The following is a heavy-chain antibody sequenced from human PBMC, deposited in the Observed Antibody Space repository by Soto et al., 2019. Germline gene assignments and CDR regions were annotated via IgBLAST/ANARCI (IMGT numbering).Heavy chain of an antibody. V-gene: IGHV3-23*01. Sequence: PGGSLRLSCAASGFTFSSYAMSWVRQAPGKGLEWVSAISGSGGSTYYADSVKGRFTISRDNSKNTLYLQMNSLRAEDTAVYYCAKRDIVLVPAAMGADYYYGMDVWGQGTTVTVSS. CDR3: AKRDIVLVPAAMGADYYYGMDV. CDR2: ISGSGGST. J-gene: IGHJ6*02. D-gene: IGHD2-2*01. CDR1: GFTFSSYA.